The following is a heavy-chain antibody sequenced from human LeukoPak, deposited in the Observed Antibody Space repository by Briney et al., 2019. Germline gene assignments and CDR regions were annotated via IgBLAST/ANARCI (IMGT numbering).Heavy chain of an antibody. V-gene: IGHV1-69*08. CDR1: GGTFSSYI. D-gene: IGHD3-22*01. Sequence: ASVKVPCKASGGTFSSYIVSWVRQAPGQGLEWIGRVIPMYDTTKYAQRFQGRVTMTADKSTGTAYMELGRLRSEDTATYYCVRDYDTSGPQKTFFDFWGQGTQVTVSS. J-gene: IGHJ4*02. CDR3: VRDYDTSGPQKTFFDF. CDR2: VIPMYDTT.